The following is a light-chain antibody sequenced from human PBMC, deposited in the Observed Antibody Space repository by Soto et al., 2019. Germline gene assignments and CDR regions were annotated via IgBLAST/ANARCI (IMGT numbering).Light chain of an antibody. CDR3: CSYAGSNWV. Sequence: QSALTQPRSVSGSPGQSVPISCTGTSSDVGSYNYVSWYQQHPGKAPKLMIYDVSKRPSGVPDRFSGSKSGNTASLTISGLQAEDEADYYCCSYAGSNWVLGGGTKLPVL. V-gene: IGLV2-11*01. J-gene: IGLJ3*02. CDR1: SSDVGSYNY. CDR2: DVS.